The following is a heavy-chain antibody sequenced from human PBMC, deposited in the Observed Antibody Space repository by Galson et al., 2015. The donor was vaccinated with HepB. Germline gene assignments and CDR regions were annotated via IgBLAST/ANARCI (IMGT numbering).Heavy chain of an antibody. Sequence: SLRLSCAASGFTFSSYAMSWVRQAPGKGLEWVSAISGSGGSTYYADSVKGRFTISRDNSKNTLYLQMNSLRAEDTAVYYCARRPYYYDTKPQAYYFDYWGQGTLVTVSS. D-gene: IGHD3-22*01. CDR2: ISGSGGST. CDR3: ARRPYYYDTKPQAYYFDY. CDR1: GFTFSSYA. V-gene: IGHV3-23*01. J-gene: IGHJ4*02.